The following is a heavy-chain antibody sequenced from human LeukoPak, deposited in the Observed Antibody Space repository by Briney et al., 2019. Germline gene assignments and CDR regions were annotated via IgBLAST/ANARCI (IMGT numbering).Heavy chain of an antibody. CDR3: AKDHSWYYDFWSGGNAFDI. J-gene: IGHJ3*02. CDR2: IRYDGSNK. Sequence: GGSLRLSCAASGFTFSSYGMHWVRQAPGKGLEWVAFIRYDGSNKYYADSVKGRFTISRDNSKNTLYLQMNSLRAEDTAVYYCAKDHSWYYDFWSGGNAFDIWGQGTMVTVSS. CDR1: GFTFSSYG. V-gene: IGHV3-30*02. D-gene: IGHD3-3*01.